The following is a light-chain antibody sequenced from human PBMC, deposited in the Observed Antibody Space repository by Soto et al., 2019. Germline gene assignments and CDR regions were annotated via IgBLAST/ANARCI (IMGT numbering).Light chain of an antibody. CDR3: SSYTNNSPYV. CDR1: SSDVGGYNY. CDR2: EVS. Sequence: QSALIQPASVSGSPGQSITISCTGTSSDVGGYNYVSWYQQHPGKAPKLMIFEVSNRPSGISIRFSGSKSGNTASLTISGLQTEDEADYYCSSYTNNSPYVFGTGTKVTVL. V-gene: IGLV2-14*01. J-gene: IGLJ1*01.